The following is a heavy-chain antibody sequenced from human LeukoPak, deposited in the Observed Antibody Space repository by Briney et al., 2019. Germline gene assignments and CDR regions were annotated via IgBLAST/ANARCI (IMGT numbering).Heavy chain of an antibody. J-gene: IGHJ2*01. CDR1: GGSVSSGISY. CDR2: ISDSGGS. CDR3: VRGASSIAALNPFWYFDL. D-gene: IGHD6-6*01. Sequence: PSETLSLTCSVSGGSVSSGISYWSWIRQPPGEGLEWIAYISDSGGSDYNPSLRGRVTMTRDTSTNTVYMELSSLRSEDTAVFYCVRGASSIAALNPFWYFDLWGRGTLVTVSS. V-gene: IGHV4-61*01.